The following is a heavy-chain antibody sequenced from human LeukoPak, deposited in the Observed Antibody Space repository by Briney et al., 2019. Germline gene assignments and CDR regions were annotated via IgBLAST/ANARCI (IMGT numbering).Heavy chain of an antibody. J-gene: IGHJ4*02. D-gene: IGHD1-1*01. CDR1: GYSFTSYW. V-gene: IGHV5-51*01. Sequence: GEALKISCKGSGYSFTSYWIGWVRQMPGKGLEFMGILYPGDSDTRYSPSFQGQVTISADKSISTAYLQWSSLKASDTAMYYCARHETGPYFDYWGQGTLVTVSS. CDR2: LYPGDSDT. CDR3: ARHETGPYFDY.